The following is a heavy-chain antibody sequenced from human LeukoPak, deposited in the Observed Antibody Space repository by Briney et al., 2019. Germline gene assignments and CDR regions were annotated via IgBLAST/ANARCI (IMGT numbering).Heavy chain of an antibody. V-gene: IGHV4-34*01. CDR1: GRSFSGYY. CDR3: ARGRGTGYDILTGYYSGGNWFDP. Sequence: SETLSLTCAVNGRSFSGYYWSLIRQPPGKGLEWIGEINHSGSTNYNPSLKSRVTISVDTSKNQFSLKLSSVTAADTAVYYCARGRGTGYDILTGYYSGGNWFDPWGQGTLVTVSS. D-gene: IGHD3-9*01. J-gene: IGHJ5*02. CDR2: INHSGST.